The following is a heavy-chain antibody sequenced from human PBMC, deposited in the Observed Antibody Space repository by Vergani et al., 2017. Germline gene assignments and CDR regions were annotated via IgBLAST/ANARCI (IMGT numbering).Heavy chain of an antibody. V-gene: IGHV4-61*02. CDR3: ARRSGGYYSGGKVHPLRTAFDV. Sequence: QVQLQASGPGRVKPSQTLSLTCTMSGGSISAGYYFWSWIRQPAGKGLEWLGHISASGNASHSPSLKTRVSMSVDTSKNQFSLTVTSVTAADPAIYFCARRSGGYYSGGKVHPLRTAFDVWGHGTVVTVSS. CDR2: ISASGNA. D-gene: IGHD2-15*01. J-gene: IGHJ3*01. CDR1: GGSISAGYYF.